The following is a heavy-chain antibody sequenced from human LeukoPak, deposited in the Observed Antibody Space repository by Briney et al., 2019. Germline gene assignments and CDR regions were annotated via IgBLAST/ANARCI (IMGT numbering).Heavy chain of an antibody. Sequence: PGGSLRLSCAASGFSFSTYWMYWVRHAPGKGLVWVSRINGDGSTTIYADSVKGRFIISRDNAKSTLYLQMNSLRAEDTAVYYCTRDRMRRSSHGSGSYPYYWDQGTLVTVSS. D-gene: IGHD3-10*01. CDR1: GFSFSTYW. CDR3: TRDRMRRSSHGSGSYPYY. J-gene: IGHJ4*02. V-gene: IGHV3-74*01. CDR2: INGDGSTT.